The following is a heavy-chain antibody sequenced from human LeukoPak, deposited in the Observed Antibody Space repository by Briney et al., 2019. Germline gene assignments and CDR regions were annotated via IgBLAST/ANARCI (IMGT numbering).Heavy chain of an antibody. J-gene: IGHJ4*02. V-gene: IGHV3-30-3*02. CDR1: GFTFSSYA. CDR2: ISYDGSNK. CDR3: AKSGYCSSTSCLPFDY. Sequence: PGGSLRLSCAASGFTFSSYAMHWVRQAPGKGLEWVAVISYDGSNKYYADSVKGRFTISRDNSKNTLYLQMNSLRAEDTAVYYCAKSGYCSSTSCLPFDYWGQGTLVTVSS. D-gene: IGHD2-2*03.